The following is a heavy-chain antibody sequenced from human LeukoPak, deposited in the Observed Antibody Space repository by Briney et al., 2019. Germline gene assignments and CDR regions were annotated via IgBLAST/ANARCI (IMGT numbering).Heavy chain of an antibody. V-gene: IGHV1-2*02. CDR1: GYTFTGYY. D-gene: IGHD2-2*02. Sequence: WASVKVSCKASGYTFTGYYMHWVRQAPGQGLEWMGWINPNSGGTNYAQKFQGRVTMTRDTSISTAYMELSRLRSDDTAVYYCARDLYQLLYRYATSASPRAFDPWGQGTLVTVSS. CDR2: INPNSGGT. CDR3: ARDLYQLLYRYATSASPRAFDP. J-gene: IGHJ5*02.